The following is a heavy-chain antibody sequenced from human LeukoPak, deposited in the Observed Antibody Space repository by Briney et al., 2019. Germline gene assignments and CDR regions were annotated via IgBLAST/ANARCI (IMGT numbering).Heavy chain of an antibody. Sequence: GGSLRLSCAASGFTLSSNYMSWVSQAPGKGLEWVSVIYSGGSTYYADSVKGRFTISRDNSKNTLYLQMNSLRAEDTAVYYCTRTVNSASDFWGQGTLVTVSS. V-gene: IGHV3-53*01. D-gene: IGHD4-23*01. J-gene: IGHJ4*02. CDR1: GFTLSSNY. CDR2: IYSGGST. CDR3: TRTVNSASDF.